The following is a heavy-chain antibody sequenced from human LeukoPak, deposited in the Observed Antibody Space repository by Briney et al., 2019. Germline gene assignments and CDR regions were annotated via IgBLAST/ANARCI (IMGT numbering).Heavy chain of an antibody. V-gene: IGHV4-34*01. CDR3: QSDSSGYFDH. CDR1: GGSFSGYY. J-gene: IGHJ4*02. CDR2: INHSGST. Sequence: PSETLSLTCAVYGGSFSGYYWSWIRQPPGKGLEWIGEINHSGSTNYNPSLKSRVTISVDTSKNQFSLKLSSVTAADTAVYYCQSDSSGYFDHWGQGTLVTVSS. D-gene: IGHD3-22*01.